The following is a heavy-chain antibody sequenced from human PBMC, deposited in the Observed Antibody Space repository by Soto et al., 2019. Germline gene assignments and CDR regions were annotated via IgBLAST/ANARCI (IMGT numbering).Heavy chain of an antibody. J-gene: IGHJ6*02. CDR2: MNPNSGNT. CDR3: ARPSSSWYGYYYYYGMDV. CDR1: GYTFTSYD. V-gene: IGHV1-8*01. D-gene: IGHD6-13*01. Sequence: WASVKVSCKASGYTFTSYDINWVRQATGQGLEWMGWMNPNSGNTGYAQKFQGRVTMTRNTSISTAYMELSSLRSEDTAVYYCARPSSSWYGYYYYYGMDVWGQGTTVTVSS.